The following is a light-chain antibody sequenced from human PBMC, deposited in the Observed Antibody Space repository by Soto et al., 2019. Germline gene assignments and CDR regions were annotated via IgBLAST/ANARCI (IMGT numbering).Light chain of an antibody. V-gene: IGKV3-15*01. Sequence: EIVLTQSPGTVSVSPGDRVTLCVRASQSVDINLAWYQQRAGQAPRLLVYGASTKATDMPGRFSGRGSGTEFTLTINNLQSEDFAVYCCQQYRNWPRTFGQGTKVDIK. CDR3: QQYRNWPRT. CDR2: GAS. CDR1: QSVDIN. J-gene: IGKJ1*01.